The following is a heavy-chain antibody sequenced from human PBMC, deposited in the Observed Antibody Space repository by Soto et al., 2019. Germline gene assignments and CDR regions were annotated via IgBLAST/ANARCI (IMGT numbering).Heavy chain of an antibody. D-gene: IGHD6-19*01. CDR2: INPSGGST. Sequence: ASVKVSCKASGYTFTSYYMHWVRQAPGQGLEWMGIINPSGGSTSYAQKFQGRVTMTRDTSTSTVYMELSSLRSEDTAVYYCATLAVAGRGTVYYYYGMDVWGQGTTVTAP. CDR1: GYTFTSYY. V-gene: IGHV1-46*03. CDR3: ATLAVAGRGTVYYYYGMDV. J-gene: IGHJ6*02.